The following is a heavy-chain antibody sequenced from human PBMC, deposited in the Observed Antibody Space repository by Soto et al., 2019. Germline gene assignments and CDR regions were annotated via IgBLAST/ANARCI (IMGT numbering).Heavy chain of an antibody. V-gene: IGHV3-73*01. J-gene: IGHJ6*02. Sequence: RLSCAASGFTFSGSAMHWVRQASGKGLEWVGRIRSKANSYATAYAASVKGRFTISRDDSKNTAYLQMNSLKTEDTAVYYCTTHEESYYDSKAYYGMDVWGQGTTVTVSS. CDR2: IRSKANSYAT. D-gene: IGHD3-22*01. CDR1: GFTFSGSA. CDR3: TTHEESYYDSKAYYGMDV.